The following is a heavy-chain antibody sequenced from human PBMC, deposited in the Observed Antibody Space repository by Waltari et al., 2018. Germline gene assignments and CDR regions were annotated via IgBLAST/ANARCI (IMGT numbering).Heavy chain of an antibody. J-gene: IGHJ4*02. CDR3: ASRDRGIFDY. D-gene: IGHD3-10*01. V-gene: IGHV3-48*04. CDR2: ISSSSSTI. Sequence: EVQLVESGGGLVQPGGSLRLSCAASGFTFSSYSMNWVRQAPGKGLEWVSYISSSSSTIYYADSVKGRFTISRDNAKNSLYLQMNSLRAEDTAVYYCASRDRGIFDYWGQGTLVTVSS. CDR1: GFTFSSYS.